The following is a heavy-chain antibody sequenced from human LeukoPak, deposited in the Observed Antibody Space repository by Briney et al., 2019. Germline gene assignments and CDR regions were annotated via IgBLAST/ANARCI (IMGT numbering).Heavy chain of an antibody. CDR2: FDPEDGET. CDR1: GYTLTELS. CDR3: ARDLRRRGHAFDI. D-gene: IGHD1-1*01. J-gene: IGHJ3*02. Sequence: GASVKVSCKVSGYTLTELSMHWVRQAPGKGLEWMGGFDPEDGETIYAQKFQGRVTITADKSTSTAYMELSSLRSEDTAVYYCARDLRRRGHAFDIWGQGTMVTVSS. V-gene: IGHV1-24*01.